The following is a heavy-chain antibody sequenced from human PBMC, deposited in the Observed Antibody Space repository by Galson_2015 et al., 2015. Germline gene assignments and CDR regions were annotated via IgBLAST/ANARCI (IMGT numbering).Heavy chain of an antibody. Sequence: SLRLSCAASGFTFSSYAMNWARQPPGKGLEWVSGISGSGGTTYYADSVKGRFTISRDNSKNTLYLQMNRLRAEDTAVYYCAKDGEVRGGTQKGWYSDLWGRGTLVTVSS. CDR1: GFTFSSYA. J-gene: IGHJ2*01. CDR2: ISGSGGTT. CDR3: AKDGEVRGGTQKGWYSDL. D-gene: IGHD3-10*01. V-gene: IGHV3-23*01.